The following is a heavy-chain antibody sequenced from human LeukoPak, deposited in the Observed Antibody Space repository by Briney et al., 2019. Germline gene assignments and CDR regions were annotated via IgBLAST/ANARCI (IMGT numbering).Heavy chain of an antibody. V-gene: IGHV3-23*01. J-gene: IGHJ4*02. CDR1: GFTFSSYT. CDR2: ISGSGRST. CDR3: AKSILLTTFDS. D-gene: IGHD4-11*01. Sequence: GGSLTLSCTASGFTFSSYTMIWVRQAPGKGLEWVSAISGSGRSTYYADSVKGRFTISRDNSKNTLYLQMDSLRAEDTAVYYCAKSILLTTFDSWGQGTLVTVSS.